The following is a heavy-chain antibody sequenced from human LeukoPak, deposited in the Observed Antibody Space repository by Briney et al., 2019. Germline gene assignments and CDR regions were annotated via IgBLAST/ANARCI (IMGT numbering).Heavy chain of an antibody. D-gene: IGHD3-16*02. CDR1: GFTFSSYW. V-gene: IGHV3-7*03. CDR2: IKQDGSEK. Sequence: GGSLRLSCAASGFTFSSYWMNWVRQAPGKGLEWVANIKQDGSEKYYVDSVKGRFTISRDNAKNSLYLQMNSLRAEDTAVYYCARDTITFGGVIVIGDYFDYWGQGTLVTVSS. CDR3: ARDTITFGGVIVIGDYFDY. J-gene: IGHJ4*02.